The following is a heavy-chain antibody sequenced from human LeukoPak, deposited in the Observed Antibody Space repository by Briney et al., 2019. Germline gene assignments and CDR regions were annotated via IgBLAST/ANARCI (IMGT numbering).Heavy chain of an antibody. CDR2: INAGNGNT. CDR3: ARDSSIAVGLFDY. J-gene: IGHJ4*02. V-gene: IGHV1-3*01. D-gene: IGHD6-19*01. Sequence: ASVKVSCKASGYTFTSYAMHWVRQAPEQRLEWMGWINAGNGNTKYSQKFQGRVTITRDTSASTAYMELSSLRSEDTAVYYCARDSSIAVGLFDYWGQGTLVTVSS. CDR1: GYTFTSYA.